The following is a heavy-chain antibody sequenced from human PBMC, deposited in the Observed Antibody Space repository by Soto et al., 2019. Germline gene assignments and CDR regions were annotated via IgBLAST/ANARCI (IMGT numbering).Heavy chain of an antibody. CDR1: GGTFSSYA. Sequence: SVKVSCKASGGTFSSYAISWVRQAPGQGLEWMGGIIPIFGTANYAQKFQGRVTITADESTSTAYMELSSLRSEDTAVYYCARDLSGDFWSGYYPSGFDYWGQGTLVTVSS. D-gene: IGHD3-3*01. CDR2: IIPIFGTA. V-gene: IGHV1-69*13. CDR3: ARDLSGDFWSGYYPSGFDY. J-gene: IGHJ4*02.